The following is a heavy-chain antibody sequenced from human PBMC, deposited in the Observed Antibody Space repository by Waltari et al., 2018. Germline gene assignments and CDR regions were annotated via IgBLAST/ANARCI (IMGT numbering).Heavy chain of an antibody. CDR3: ARGQWGAAGTQEWYYFDL. CDR2: FQDRGKP. Sequence: QVQLRESGPGVVKPLETLSLNCAVSGGSINTGYYSPWNWIRQPPGKGLEWIGFFQDRGKPKYNPSLKGRVAISIDTSKNQYSLRLTSVTVADTATDDCARGQWGAAGTQEWYYFDLWGRGTLVTVSS. D-gene: IGHD3-3*01. J-gene: IGHJ2*01. V-gene: IGHV4-61*01. CDR1: GGSINTGYYS.